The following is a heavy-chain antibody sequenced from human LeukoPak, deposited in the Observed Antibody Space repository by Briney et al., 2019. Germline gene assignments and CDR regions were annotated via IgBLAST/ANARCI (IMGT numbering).Heavy chain of an antibody. CDR1: AYTFSTYG. V-gene: IGHV1-18*01. J-gene: IGHJ4*02. CDR3: ARVEPYYDFWSGYFDY. D-gene: IGHD3-3*01. CDR2: ISGNNGHT. Sequence: ASVKVSCKASAYTFSTYGISWVRQVPGQGLEWMGWISGNNGHTNYAQSLQGRLTMTADTSTSTVYMELRSLRSDDTAVYYCARVEPYYDFWSGYFDYWGQGTLVTVSS.